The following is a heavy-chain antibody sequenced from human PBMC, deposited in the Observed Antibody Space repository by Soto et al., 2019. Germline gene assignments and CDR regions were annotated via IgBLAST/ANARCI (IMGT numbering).Heavy chain of an antibody. CDR2: IYYSGST. Sequence: SETLSLTCTVSGGSISSYYWSWIRQPPGKGLEWIGYIYYSGSTNYNPSLKSRVTISVDTSKNQFSLKLSSVTAADTAVYYCARAKKYYDFWSGYFTYGGRGTLVPVS. CDR3: ARAKKYYDFWSGYFTY. J-gene: IGHJ4*02. CDR1: GGSISSYY. V-gene: IGHV4-59*01. D-gene: IGHD3-3*01.